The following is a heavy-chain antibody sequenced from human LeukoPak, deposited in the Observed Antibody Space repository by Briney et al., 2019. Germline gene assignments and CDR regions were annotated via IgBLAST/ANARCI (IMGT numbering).Heavy chain of an antibody. CDR3: ARHYPPLAVAGGPDY. Sequence: PSETLSLTCTVSGGSISSSSYYWGWIRQPPGKGLEWIGSIYYSGNTYYNPSLKSRVTISVDTSKNQFSLKLSSVTAADTAVYYCARHYPPLAVAGGPDYWGQGTLVTVSS. CDR2: IYYSGNT. J-gene: IGHJ4*02. CDR1: GGSISSSSYY. V-gene: IGHV4-39*01. D-gene: IGHD6-19*01.